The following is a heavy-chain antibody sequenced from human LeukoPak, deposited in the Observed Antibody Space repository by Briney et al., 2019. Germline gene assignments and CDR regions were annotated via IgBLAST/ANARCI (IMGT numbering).Heavy chain of an antibody. CDR2: IKQDGSEK. J-gene: IGHJ6*03. V-gene: IGHV3-7*01. CDR3: ERDGPDLYYYYMDV. Sequence: GGSLRLSCAASGFTFSSYWMSWVRQAPGKGLEWVANIKQDGSEKYYVDSVKGRFTISRDNAKNSLYLQMNSLRADDTAVYYCERDGPDLYYYYMDVWGKGTTVTVSS. CDR1: GFTFSSYW.